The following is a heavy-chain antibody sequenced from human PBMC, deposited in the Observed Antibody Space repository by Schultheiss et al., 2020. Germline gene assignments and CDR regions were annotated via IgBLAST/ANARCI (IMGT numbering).Heavy chain of an antibody. CDR2: IYSGGGT. Sequence: GGSLRLSCAASGFAVSSSYMSWVRQAPGKGPEWVSVIYSGGGTYYSGSVKGRFTISRDKSKNTLNLQMNDLRIEDTAVYYCAREGGTRYDYALDIWGQGTMVTVSS. CDR1: GFAVSSSY. D-gene: IGHD4/OR15-4a*01. J-gene: IGHJ3*02. V-gene: IGHV3-66*01. CDR3: AREGGTRYDYALDI.